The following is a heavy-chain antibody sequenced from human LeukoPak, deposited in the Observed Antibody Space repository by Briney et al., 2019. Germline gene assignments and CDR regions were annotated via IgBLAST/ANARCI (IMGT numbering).Heavy chain of an antibody. D-gene: IGHD4-17*01. J-gene: IGHJ3*02. V-gene: IGHV1-69*02. CDR1: GYTFTGYY. CDR3: ARPYGSLAFDI. CDR2: IIPILGIA. Sequence: ASVKVSCKASGYTFTGYYMHWVRQAPGQGLEWMGRIIPILGIANYAQKFQGRVTITADKSTSTAYMELSSLRSEDTAVYYCARPYGSLAFDIWGQGTMVTVSS.